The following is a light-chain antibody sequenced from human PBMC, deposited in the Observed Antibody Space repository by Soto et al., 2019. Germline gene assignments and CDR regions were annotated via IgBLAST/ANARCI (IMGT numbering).Light chain of an antibody. CDR2: GAS. CDR1: QSVASNY. CDR3: QQYGSSPWT. J-gene: IGKJ1*01. Sequence: PGARATLSCRASQSVASNYLAWYQQKPGQAPRLLIYGASSRATGVPDRFSGSGSGTDFTLTIRRLEPEDFAVYYCQQYGSSPWTFGQGTKVEIK. V-gene: IGKV3-20*01.